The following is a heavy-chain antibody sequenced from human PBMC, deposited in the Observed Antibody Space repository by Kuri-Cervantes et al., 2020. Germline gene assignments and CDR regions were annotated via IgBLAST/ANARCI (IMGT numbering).Heavy chain of an antibody. CDR2: ITGSGGDT. D-gene: IGHD6-19*01. Sequence: GESLKISCAASGFTFSSYAMSWVRQAPGKGLEWVSAITGSGGDTYYADSVKGRFTISRDNSKNTLYLQMNSLRAEDTAVYYCAKGSSSGWPYYFDFWGQGTLVTVSS. V-gene: IGHV3-23*01. CDR1: GFTFSSYA. J-gene: IGHJ4*02. CDR3: AKGSSSGWPYYFDF.